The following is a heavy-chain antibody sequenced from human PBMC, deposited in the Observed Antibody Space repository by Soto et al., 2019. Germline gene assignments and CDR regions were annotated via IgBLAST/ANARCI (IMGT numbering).Heavy chain of an antibody. Sequence: SVKVSCKASGYTFSSYRITWVRQAPGQGLEWMGWISGYSGNTHYAQKVQGRVTLTTDSSTSTAYMELRSLTYDDKAVYYCARDPSAGSTGYWGQGTLVTVSS. J-gene: IGHJ4*02. CDR3: ARDPSAGSTGY. V-gene: IGHV1-18*01. CDR2: ISGYSGNT. D-gene: IGHD4-17*01. CDR1: GYTFSSYR.